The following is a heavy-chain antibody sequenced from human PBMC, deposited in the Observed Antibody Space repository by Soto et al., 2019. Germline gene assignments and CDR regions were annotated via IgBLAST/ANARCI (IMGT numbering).Heavy chain of an antibody. D-gene: IGHD3-3*01. CDR2: IKQDGSEK. V-gene: IGHV3-7*01. Sequence: SGGSLRLSCAASGCTFISYWMSWVRQAPGKGLEWVANIKQDGSEKYYVDSVKGRFTISRDNAKNSLYLQMNSLRAEDTAVYYWARGISYYDFWSGYYPFGYWGQGTLVTVSS. CDR3: ARGISYYDFWSGYYPFGY. CDR1: GCTFISYW. J-gene: IGHJ4*02.